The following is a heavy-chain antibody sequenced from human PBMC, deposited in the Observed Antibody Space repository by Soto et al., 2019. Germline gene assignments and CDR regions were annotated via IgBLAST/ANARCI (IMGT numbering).Heavy chain of an antibody. J-gene: IGHJ4*02. CDR1: GFTFSSYA. CDR2: ISASGGST. D-gene: IGHD1-26*01. CDR3: SNYIVGAPRH. Sequence: EVQLLESGGGLVQPGGSLRLSCAASGFTFSSYAMSWVRQAPGKGLEWVSAISASGGSTYYADSVRGRFTISRDNSKYTLYLQMNSLRAEDTAVYYCSNYIVGAPRHWGQGTLVTVSS. V-gene: IGHV3-23*01.